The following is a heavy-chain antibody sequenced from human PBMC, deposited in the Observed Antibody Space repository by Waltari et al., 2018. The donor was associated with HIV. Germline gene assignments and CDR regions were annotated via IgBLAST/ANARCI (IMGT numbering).Heavy chain of an antibody. CDR3: VKERGPFNGFDI. Sequence: QVYLMESGGGVVQPGGSLKLSCAASGFTFSSYGMHWVRQAPGKGLEWGAVICSVGYNKFYADSVRGLFTFSRDNSKYTLALQMNSLRAEDTALYYCVKERGPFNGFDIWGQGTMVTVSS. V-gene: IGHV3-33*06. D-gene: IGHD3-16*01. CDR2: ICSVGYNK. CDR1: GFTFSSYG. J-gene: IGHJ3*02.